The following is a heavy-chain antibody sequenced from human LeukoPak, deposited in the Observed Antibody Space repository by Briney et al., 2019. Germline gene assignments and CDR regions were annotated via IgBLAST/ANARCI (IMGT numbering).Heavy chain of an antibody. Sequence: PSETLSLTCTVSGGSISSYYWSWIRQPPGKGLEWIGYIYYSGSTNYNPSLKSRVTISVDTSKNQFSLKLSSVTAADTAVYYCAGGLTYDFQDYWGQGTLVTVSS. CDR1: GGSISSYY. CDR2: IYYSGST. V-gene: IGHV4-59*01. J-gene: IGHJ4*02. D-gene: IGHD3-3*01. CDR3: AGGLTYDFQDY.